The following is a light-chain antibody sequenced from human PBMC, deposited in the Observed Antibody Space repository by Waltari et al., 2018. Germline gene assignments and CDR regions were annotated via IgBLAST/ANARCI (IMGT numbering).Light chain of an antibody. J-gene: IGKJ1*01. V-gene: IGKV2-30*01. CDR2: RVS. CDR1: QSLVYSDGNTY. Sequence: DAVMTQSPLSLPVTLGQPASISCRSSQSLVYSDGNTYLTWFHERPGQSPRRLIDRVSKRDSGVPDRFSGSGSGTDFTLTISSLQAEDVAVYYCQQYYSTPWTFGQGTKVEIK. CDR3: QQYYSTPWT.